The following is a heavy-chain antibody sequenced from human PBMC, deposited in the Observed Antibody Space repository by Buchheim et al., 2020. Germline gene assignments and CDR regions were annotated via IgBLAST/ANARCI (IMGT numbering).Heavy chain of an antibody. CDR1: GFTFNIFS. Sequence: EVQLVESGGDLVQPGGSLRLSCAASGFTFNIFSMNWVRQAPGKGLEWVSYISPSGRPIYYTDSVKGRFPISRDNATTSLSLQMNNLRAEDTAVYYCARETDYFDYWGQGAL. CDR3: ARETDYFDY. V-gene: IGHV3-48*01. J-gene: IGHJ4*02. CDR2: ISPSGRPI.